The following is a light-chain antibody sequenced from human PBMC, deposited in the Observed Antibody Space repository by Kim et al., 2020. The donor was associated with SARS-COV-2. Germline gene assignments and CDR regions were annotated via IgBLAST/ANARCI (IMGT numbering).Light chain of an antibody. CDR2: GAS. Sequence: SVSPGERATLSCRASQSVSSNLAWYQQKPGQAPRLLIYGASTRATGIPARFSGSGSGTEFAFTISSLQSEDFAVYYCQQYNNWPYTFGQGTKLEI. CDR3: QQYNNWPYT. V-gene: IGKV3-15*01. J-gene: IGKJ2*01. CDR1: QSVSSN.